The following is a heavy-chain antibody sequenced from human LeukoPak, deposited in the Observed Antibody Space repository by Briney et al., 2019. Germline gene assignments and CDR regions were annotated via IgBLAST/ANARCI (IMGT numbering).Heavy chain of an antibody. CDR3: ASPRIIYSSSSWVGP. D-gene: IGHD6-13*01. Sequence: PGGSLRLSCAASGFTFSSYWMHWVRQAPGKGLVWVSRINSDGSSTSYADSVKGRFTISRDNAKNTLYLQMNSLRAEDTAVYYCASPRIIYSSSSWVGPWGQGTLVTVSS. V-gene: IGHV3-74*01. CDR2: INSDGSST. CDR1: GFTFSSYW. J-gene: IGHJ5*02.